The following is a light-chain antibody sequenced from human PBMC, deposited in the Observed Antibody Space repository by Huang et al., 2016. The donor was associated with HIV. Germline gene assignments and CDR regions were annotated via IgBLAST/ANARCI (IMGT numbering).Light chain of an antibody. Sequence: IQMIQSPASLSASVGDRVTITCRASQDIGNALGWYQQRLGKAPKLLISSTSHLQSGVPSRFTGSGSATHFTLTISGLQPEDFAVYYCLQDHIYPWTFGQGTKVEI. CDR1: QDIGNA. CDR2: STS. V-gene: IGKV1-6*01. CDR3: LQDHIYPWT. J-gene: IGKJ1*01.